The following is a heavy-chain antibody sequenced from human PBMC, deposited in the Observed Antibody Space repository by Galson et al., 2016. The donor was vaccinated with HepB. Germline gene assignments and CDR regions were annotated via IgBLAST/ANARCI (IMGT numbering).Heavy chain of an antibody. Sequence: QSGAEVKEPGESLRISCEGSGYSFTNNWIGWVRQMPGKGLEWMGIINPVDSETRYSPSLEGQVTISADKSIKNAYLQWNSLKASDTAMYYGARPLHGSWADTFDIWGQGTMVTVSS. CDR1: GYSFTNNW. CDR2: INPVDSET. J-gene: IGHJ3*02. V-gene: IGHV5-51*01. D-gene: IGHD2-21*01. CDR3: ARPLHGSWADTFDI.